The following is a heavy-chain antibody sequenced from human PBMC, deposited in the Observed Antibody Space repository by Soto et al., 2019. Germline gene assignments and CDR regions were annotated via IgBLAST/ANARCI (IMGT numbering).Heavy chain of an antibody. J-gene: IGHJ6*02. CDR1: GGTFSSYA. V-gene: IGHV1-69*13. D-gene: IGHD3-22*01. CDR3: ARGYYYVSSGCFDDYYDRMAV. Sequence: SVKVSCKASGGTFSSYAISWVRQAPGQGLEWMGGVIPIFGTANYAQKFQGRVTITADESTSTAYMELSSLRSEDTAVYYCARGYYYVSSGCFDDYYDRMAVWGQGTTVTVS. CDR2: VIPIFGTA.